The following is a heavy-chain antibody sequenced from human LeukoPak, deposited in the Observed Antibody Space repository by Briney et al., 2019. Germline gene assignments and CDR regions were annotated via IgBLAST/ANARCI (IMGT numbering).Heavy chain of an antibody. CDR3: ARAHDRGYYYGFDY. Sequence: GGSLRLSCAASGFTVSSNYMSWVRQAPGKGLEWVSVIYSGGNTYYADSGQGRFTMSRENPKNTLYLQMNSLRAEDTAVYYCARAHDRGYYYGFDYWGQGTLVTVSS. CDR2: IYSGGNT. J-gene: IGHJ4*02. V-gene: IGHV3-66*01. CDR1: GFTVSSNY. D-gene: IGHD3-22*01.